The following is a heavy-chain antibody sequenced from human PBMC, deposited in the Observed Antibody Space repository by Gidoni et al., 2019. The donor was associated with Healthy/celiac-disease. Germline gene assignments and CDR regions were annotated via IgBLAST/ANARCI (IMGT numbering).Heavy chain of an antibody. J-gene: IGHJ4*02. CDR2: INSDGSST. Sequence: EVQLVESGGGLVQPGGSLRLSCAASGFTFSGYWVHWVRKAPGKGRVWGSRINSDGSSTSYADSVKGRFTISRDNAKNTLYLQMNSLRAEDTAVYYCARVRPPRDWGQGTLVTVSS. D-gene: IGHD6-6*01. CDR3: ARVRPPRD. V-gene: IGHV3-74*01. CDR1: GFTFSGYW.